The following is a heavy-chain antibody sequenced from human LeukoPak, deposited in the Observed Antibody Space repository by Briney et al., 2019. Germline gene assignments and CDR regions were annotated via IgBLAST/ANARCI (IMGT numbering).Heavy chain of an antibody. CDR2: ISSSSSTI. J-gene: IGHJ3*02. CDR1: GFTFSSYS. Sequence: GGSLRLSCAASGFTFSSYSMNWVRQAPGKGLEWVSYISSSSSTINYADSVKGRFTISRDNAKNSLYLQMNSLRAEDTAVYYCEGDGGNSRDAFDIWGQGTMVTVSS. CDR3: EGDGGNSRDAFDI. V-gene: IGHV3-48*04. D-gene: IGHD4-23*01.